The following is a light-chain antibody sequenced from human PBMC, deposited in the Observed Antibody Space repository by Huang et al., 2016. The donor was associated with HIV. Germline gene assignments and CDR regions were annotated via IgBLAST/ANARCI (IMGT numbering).Light chain of an antibody. V-gene: IGKV1-9*01. Sequence: IQLTQSPSSLSASVGDRVTITCRARQDISSFLAWYQQKPRKAPKLLIYAASTVESGVPSRFSGSGWGTDFTHTINNLQPEDFATYYCLQLNSYPGTFGPGTNVDV. J-gene: IGKJ3*01. CDR3: LQLNSYPGT. CDR2: AAS. CDR1: QDISSF.